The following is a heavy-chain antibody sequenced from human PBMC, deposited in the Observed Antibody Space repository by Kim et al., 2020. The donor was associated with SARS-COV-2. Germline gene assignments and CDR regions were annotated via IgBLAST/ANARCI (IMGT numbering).Heavy chain of an antibody. V-gene: IGHV3-9*01. J-gene: IGHJ3*02. D-gene: IGHD3-22*01. Sequence: GGSLRLSCAASGFTFDDYAMHWVRQAPGKGLEWVSGISWNSGSIGYADSVKGRFTISRDNPKNSLYLQMNSLRAEDTALYYCAKDSVPITMIVVKDAFDIGSQATMVTVS. CDR2: ISWNSGSI. CDR1: GFTFDDYA. CDR3: AKDSVPITMIVVKDAFDI.